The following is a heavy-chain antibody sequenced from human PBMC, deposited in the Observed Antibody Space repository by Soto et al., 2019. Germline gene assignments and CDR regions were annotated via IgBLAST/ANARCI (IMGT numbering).Heavy chain of an antibody. V-gene: IGHV4-4*02. J-gene: IGHJ4*02. CDR3: ARGVPAANEESYQFES. D-gene: IGHD2-2*01. CDR1: GGSISSYY. CDR2: IYHSGSA. Sequence: SETLSLTCTVSGGSISSYYWSWVRQSPGKGLEWIGEIYHSGSATYNPSLKSRVTISVDKSNNQFFLSLRSVTAADTAVFYCARGVPAANEESYQFESWGQGALVTVS.